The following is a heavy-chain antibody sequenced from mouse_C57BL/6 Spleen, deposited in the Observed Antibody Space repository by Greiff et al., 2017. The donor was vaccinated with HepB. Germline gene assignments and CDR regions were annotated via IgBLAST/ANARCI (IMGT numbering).Heavy chain of an antibody. Sequence: EVKLMESGGGLVQPKGSLKLSCAASGFSFNTYAMNWVRQAPGKGLEWVARIRSKSNNYATYYADSVKDRFTISRDDSESMLYLQMNNLKTEDTAMYYCVRQFYSIARGYFDVWGTGTTVTVSS. CDR2: IRSKSNNYAT. V-gene: IGHV10-1*01. J-gene: IGHJ1*03. D-gene: IGHD2-5*01. CDR1: GFSFNTYA. CDR3: VRQFYSIARGYFDV.